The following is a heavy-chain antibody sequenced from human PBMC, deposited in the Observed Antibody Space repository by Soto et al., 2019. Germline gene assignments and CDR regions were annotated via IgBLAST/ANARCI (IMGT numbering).Heavy chain of an antibody. D-gene: IGHD2-15*01. V-gene: IGHV4-4*02. CDR2: IYHSGNT. J-gene: IGHJ4*02. CDR3: ATVMGVASGGPLDY. CDR1: GGSISSSNR. Sequence: QVQLQQSGPGLVKPSGTLSLTCAVSGGSISSSNRWSWVRQSPKIDLEWIGEIYHSGNTNYNPSLRGRVTISVEKSKNHFSLQVRSVTAADTATYYCATVMGVASGGPLDYWGQGTLVTVSS.